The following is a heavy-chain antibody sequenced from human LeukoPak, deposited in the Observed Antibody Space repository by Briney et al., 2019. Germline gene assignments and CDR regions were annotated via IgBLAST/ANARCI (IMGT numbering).Heavy chain of an antibody. CDR1: GFTFSDYY. D-gene: IGHD3-10*01. Sequence: PGGSLRLSCAASGFTFSDYYMSWIRQAPGKGLEWVSYISGSGSTIYYADSVKGRFTISRDNAKNSLSLQMNSLRAEDTAMYYCARDDYYGSGSYWGAFDIWGQGTMVTVSS. CDR3: ARDDYYGSGSYWGAFDI. V-gene: IGHV3-11*04. J-gene: IGHJ3*02. CDR2: ISGSGSTI.